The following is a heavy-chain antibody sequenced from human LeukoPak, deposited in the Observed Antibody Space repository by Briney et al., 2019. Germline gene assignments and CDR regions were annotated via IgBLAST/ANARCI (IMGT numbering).Heavy chain of an antibody. Sequence: PSETLSLTCTVSGDSISSSSYYWGWIRQPPGTGLEWIGSIYYTGYTYDNPSLRSRITMSVDTPKNQFSLKLSSVTAADPAVYYCARGRTGDPLDYWGQGTLVTVSS. J-gene: IGHJ4*02. CDR1: GDSISSSSYY. CDR3: ARGRTGDPLDY. V-gene: IGHV4-39*01. D-gene: IGHD4-17*01. CDR2: IYYTGYT.